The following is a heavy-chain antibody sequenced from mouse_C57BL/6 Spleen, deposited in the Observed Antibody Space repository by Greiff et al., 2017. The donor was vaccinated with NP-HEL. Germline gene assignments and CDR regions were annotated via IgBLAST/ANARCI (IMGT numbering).Heavy chain of an antibody. V-gene: IGHV3-6*01. CDR3: ARASRDYFDY. Sequence: EVQLVESGPGLVKPSQSLSLTCSVTGYSITSGYYWNWIRQFPGNKLEWMGYISYDGSNNYNPSLKNRISITRDTSKNQFFLKLNSVTTEDTATYYWARASRDYFDYWGQGTTLTVSS. CDR2: ISYDGSN. CDR1: GYSITSGYY. J-gene: IGHJ2*01.